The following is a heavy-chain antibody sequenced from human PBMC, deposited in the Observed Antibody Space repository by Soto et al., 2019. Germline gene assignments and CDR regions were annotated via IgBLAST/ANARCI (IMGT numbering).Heavy chain of an antibody. V-gene: IGHV1-3*01. D-gene: IGHD7-27*01. CDR2: INAGNGNT. CDR3: ARKALGYYYYGMDV. Sequence: QVQLVQSGAEVKKPGASVKVSCKASGYTFTSHVMHWVRQVPGQRLEWMGWINAGNGNTKYSKTFQGRGTITRDTSASTAYMELSSLRSEDTAVYYCARKALGYYYYGMDVWGQGTTVTVSS. J-gene: IGHJ6*02. CDR1: GYTFTSHV.